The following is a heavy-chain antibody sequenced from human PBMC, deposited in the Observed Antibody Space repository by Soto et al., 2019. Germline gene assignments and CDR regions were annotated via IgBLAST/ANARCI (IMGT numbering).Heavy chain of an antibody. CDR3: ARQVYDSDTGPNFQYYFDS. CDR1: GYSFAGYW. V-gene: IGHV5-10-1*01. CDR2: IDPSDSQT. D-gene: IGHD2-8*02. Sequence: GESLKISCKGSGYSFAGYWITWVRQKPGKGLEWMGRIDPSDSQTYYSPSFRGHVTISATKSITTVFLQWSSLRASDTAMYYCARQVYDSDTGPNFQYYFDSWGQGTPVTVSS. J-gene: IGHJ4*02.